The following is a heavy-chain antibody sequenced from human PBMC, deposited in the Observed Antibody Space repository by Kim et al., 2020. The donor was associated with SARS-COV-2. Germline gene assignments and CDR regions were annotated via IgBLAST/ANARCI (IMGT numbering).Heavy chain of an antibody. Sequence: SQTLSLTCAISGDSVSSNSAAWNWIRQSPSRGLECLGRKYYRSKWYNDYAVSVKSRITINPDTSKNQFSLQLNSVTPEDTAVYYCARDRRGSSWMLHYCYYMDVWGKGTTVTVSS. CDR1: GDSVSSNSAA. D-gene: IGHD6-13*01. J-gene: IGHJ6*03. V-gene: IGHV6-1*01. CDR2: KYYRSKWYN. CDR3: ARDRRGSSWMLHYCYYMDV.